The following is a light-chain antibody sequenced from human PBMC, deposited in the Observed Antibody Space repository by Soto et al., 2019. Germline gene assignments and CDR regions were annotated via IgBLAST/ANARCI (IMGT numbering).Light chain of an antibody. V-gene: IGKV3-15*01. CDR3: QQYNSWPRT. CDR1: QSISSN. J-gene: IGKJ1*01. Sequence: EIVMTQSPATLSVSPGERATLSCRASQSISSNLAWYQQKAGQAPRLLIFGDSTRATGIPAGFSVSGSGTEFTLTISSVQSEDFPVYYCQQYNSWPRTFGEGTKVELK. CDR2: GDS.